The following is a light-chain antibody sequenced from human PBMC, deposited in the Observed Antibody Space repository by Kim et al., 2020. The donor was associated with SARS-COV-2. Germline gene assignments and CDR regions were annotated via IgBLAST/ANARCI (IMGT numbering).Light chain of an antibody. V-gene: IGKV1-5*03. CDR2: EAS. CDR3: KQYNHYWT. Sequence: DIQMTQSPSTLSASVGDRVTITCRASQTISNWLAWYQQKPGKAPKLLIHEASRLESGVPSRFSGSGSGTEFTLTISSLQPDDFATYYCKQYNHYWTFGQGTKVGIK. CDR1: QTISNW. J-gene: IGKJ1*01.